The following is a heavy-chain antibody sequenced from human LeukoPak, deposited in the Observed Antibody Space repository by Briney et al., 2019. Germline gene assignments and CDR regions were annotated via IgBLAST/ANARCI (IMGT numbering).Heavy chain of an antibody. V-gene: IGHV1-69*04. D-gene: IGHD1-1*01. CDR1: GGTFSSYA. CDR2: IIPILGIA. J-gene: IGHJ4*02. CDR3: ARKRGTTGFPYYFDY. Sequence: SVKVSCKASGGTFSSYAISWVRQAPGQGLEWMGRIIPILGIANYAQKFQGRVTITADKSTSTAYMELSSLRSEDTAVYYCARKRGTTGFPYYFDYWGQGTLVTVSS.